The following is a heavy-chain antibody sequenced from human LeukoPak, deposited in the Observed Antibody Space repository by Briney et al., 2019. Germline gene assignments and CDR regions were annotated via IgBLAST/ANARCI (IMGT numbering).Heavy chain of an antibody. CDR3: ARASRYYDYVWGSYRQRYYFDY. CDR1: GYSFTSYW. D-gene: IGHD3-16*02. J-gene: IGHJ4*02. Sequence: GESLKISCKGSGYSFTSYWIGWVRQMPGKGLEWMGIIYPGDSDTRYSPSFQGQVTISADKSISTAYLQWSSLKASDTAMYYCARASRYYDYVWGSYRQRYYFDYWGQGTLVTVSS. CDR2: IYPGDSDT. V-gene: IGHV5-51*01.